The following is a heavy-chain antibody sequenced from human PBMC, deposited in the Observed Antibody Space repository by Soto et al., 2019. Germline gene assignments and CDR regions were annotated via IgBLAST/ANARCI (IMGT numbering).Heavy chain of an antibody. CDR3: ARSFYSSTYWFDP. CDR1: GGSITSSGYS. Sequence: SETLSLTCAVSGGSITSSGYSWSWIRQSPGKGLEWIGCVYHSGNTYYNPSLKSRVTMSIDTSKNVFSLRLSPLTAADTAMYYCARSFYSSTYWFDPWRPRTLVTVPS. V-gene: IGHV4-30-2*06. D-gene: IGHD6-19*01. J-gene: IGHJ5*02. CDR2: VYHSGNT.